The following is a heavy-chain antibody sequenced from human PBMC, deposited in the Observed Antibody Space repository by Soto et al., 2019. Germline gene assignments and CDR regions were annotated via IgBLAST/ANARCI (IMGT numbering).Heavy chain of an antibody. CDR2: INAGNGNT. CDR3: AGGTTVVTTPRVY. D-gene: IGHD4-17*01. CDR1: GYTFACYA. J-gene: IGHJ4*02. Sequence: AAXVKVSCEACGYTFACYAMRWVRQAPGQRIEWMGWINAGNGNTKYSQQFQGRVTITRDTSASTAYMELSSLRSEDTAVYYCAGGTTVVTTPRVYLGQGTLDTVTS. V-gene: IGHV1-3*01.